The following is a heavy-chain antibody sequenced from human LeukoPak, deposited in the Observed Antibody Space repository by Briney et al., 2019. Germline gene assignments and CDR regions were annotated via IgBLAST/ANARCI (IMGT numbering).Heavy chain of an antibody. CDR3: ARAPTVVVVAATHFDI. CDR2: ISSNGGST. J-gene: IGHJ3*02. V-gene: IGHV3-64*01. CDR1: GFTFSSYA. Sequence: PGGSLRLSCAASGFTFSSYAMHWVRQAPGKGLEYVSAISSNGGSTYYANSVKGRFTISRDNSKNTLYLQMGSLRAVDMAVYYCARAPTVVVVAATHFDIWGQGTMVTVSS. D-gene: IGHD2-15*01.